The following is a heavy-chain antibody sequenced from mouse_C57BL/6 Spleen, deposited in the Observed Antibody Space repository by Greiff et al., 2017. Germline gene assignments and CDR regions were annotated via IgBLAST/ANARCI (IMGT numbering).Heavy chain of an antibody. CDR3: ARHPYAMDD. CDR2: ISNGGGST. CDR1: GFTFSDYY. J-gene: IGHJ4*01. V-gene: IGHV5-12*01. Sequence: EVKLVESGGGLVQPGGSLKLSCAASGFTFSDYYMYWVRQTPEQRLEWVAYISNGGGSTYYPDTVKGRFTISRDNAKNTLYLQMSRLKSEDTAMYYCARHPYAMDDWGQRTSVPVSS.